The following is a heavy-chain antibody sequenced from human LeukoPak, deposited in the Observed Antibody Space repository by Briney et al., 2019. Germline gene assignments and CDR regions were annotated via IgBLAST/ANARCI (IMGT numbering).Heavy chain of an antibody. J-gene: IGHJ4*02. CDR3: ASGWRGATITYFYY. CDR2: ISAYNGNT. V-gene: IGHV1-18*04. Sequence: ASVKVSCKASGYTFTSYGISWVRQAPGQGLEWMGWISAYNGNTNYAQKLQGRVTMTTDTSTSTAYMELRSLRSDDTAVYYCASGWRGATITYFYYWGQGTLVTVSS. CDR1: GYTFTSYG. D-gene: IGHD5-12*01.